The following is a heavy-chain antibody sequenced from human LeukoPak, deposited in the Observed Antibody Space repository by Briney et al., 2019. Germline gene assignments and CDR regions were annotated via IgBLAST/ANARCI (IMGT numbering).Heavy chain of an antibody. J-gene: IGHJ3*02. CDR3: ARMDDSSGYAFDI. CDR1: GFTFSSYG. D-gene: IGHD3-22*01. CDR2: ISYDGSNK. Sequence: PGRSLRLSCAASGFTFSSYGMHWVRQAPGKGLEWVAVISYDGSNKYYADSVKGRFTISRDNAKNSLYLQMNSLRGEDTAVYYCARMDDSSGYAFDIWGQGTMVTVSS. V-gene: IGHV3-30*03.